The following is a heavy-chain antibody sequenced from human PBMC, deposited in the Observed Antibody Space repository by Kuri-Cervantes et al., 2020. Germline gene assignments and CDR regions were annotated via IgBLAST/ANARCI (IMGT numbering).Heavy chain of an antibody. V-gene: IGHV2-5*02. CDR2: IYWDGDK. CDR3: AHSVYYYYYMDV. Sequence: SGPTLVKPTQTLTLTCSFSGFSLRTRGEAVGWIRQPPGGALEWLALIYWDGDKRYSPSLKSRLTITKDTSKNQVVLTMTNMDPVDTATYYCAHSVYYYYYMDVWGKGTTVTVSS. CDR1: GFSLRTRGEA. J-gene: IGHJ6*03.